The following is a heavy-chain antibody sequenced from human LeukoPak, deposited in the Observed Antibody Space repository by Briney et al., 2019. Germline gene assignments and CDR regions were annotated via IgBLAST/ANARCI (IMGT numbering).Heavy chain of an antibody. J-gene: IGHJ4*02. V-gene: IGHV4-39*01. D-gene: IGHD2-2*01. CDR2: IYYSGST. CDR3: ARHLKEVPAAAYYFDY. Sequence: SETLSLTCTVSGGSISSSSYYWGWIRQPPGKGLEWIGSIYYSGSTYYNPSLKSRVTISVDTSKNQFSLKLSSVTAADTAVYYCARHLKEVPAAAYYFDYWGQGTLVAVSS. CDR1: GGSISSSSYY.